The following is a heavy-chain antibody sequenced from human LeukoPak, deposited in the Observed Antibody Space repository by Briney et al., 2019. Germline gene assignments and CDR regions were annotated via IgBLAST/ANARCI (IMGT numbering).Heavy chain of an antibody. V-gene: IGHV1-8*01. J-gene: IGHJ6*03. CDR1: GYTFTSYD. CDR3: ARSAHWYSSPLNLYYYYYMDV. Sequence: GASVKVSCKASGYTFTSYDINWVRQATGQGLEWMGWMNPNSGNTGYAQKFQGRVTITRNTSISTAYMELSSLRSEDTAVYYCARSAHWYSSPLNLYYYYYMDVWGKGTTVTVSS. D-gene: IGHD6-19*01. CDR2: MNPNSGNT.